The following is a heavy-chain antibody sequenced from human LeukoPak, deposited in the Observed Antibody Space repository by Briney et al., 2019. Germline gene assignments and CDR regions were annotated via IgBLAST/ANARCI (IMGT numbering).Heavy chain of an antibody. CDR2: INPSGGST. J-gene: IGHJ6*03. CDR3: ARGATVTTFPGSNYYYYYYMDV. V-gene: IGHV1-46*01. D-gene: IGHD4-11*01. CDR1: GYTFTSYY. Sequence: GASVKVSCKASGYTFTSYYMHWVRQAPGQGLEWMGIINPSGGSTSYAQKFQGRVTMTRDMSTSTVYMELSSLRSEDTAVYYCARGATVTTFPGSNYYYYYYMDVWGKGTTVTASS.